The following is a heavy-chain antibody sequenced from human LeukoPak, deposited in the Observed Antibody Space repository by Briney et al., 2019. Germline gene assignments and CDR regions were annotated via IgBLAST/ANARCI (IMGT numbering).Heavy chain of an antibody. J-gene: IGHJ5*02. CDR3: ARDNYDFWSGYLNWFDP. CDR1: GFTFSSYW. CDR2: ITSASDYI. D-gene: IGHD3-3*01. V-gene: IGHV3-21*01. Sequence: GGSLRLSCAASGFTFSSYWMHWVRQAPGKGLEWVSSITSASDYIYYADSVKGRFTISRDNAKNSLYLQMNSLRAEDTAVYYCARDNYDFWSGYLNWFDPWGQGTLVTVSS.